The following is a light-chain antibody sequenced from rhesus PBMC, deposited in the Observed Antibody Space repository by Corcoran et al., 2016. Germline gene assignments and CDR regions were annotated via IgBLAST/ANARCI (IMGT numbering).Light chain of an antibody. CDR2: APS. CDR1: QDISNA. V-gene: IGKV1-33*01. Sequence: DIHMSQSPSSLSASVGDAVTITCRASQDISNALAWYQQKPGEAPNLLIYAPSTLEAGVPSRFSGSRSGTDFTITINSLQPEDFATYYCQQGYSSPLTFGGGTKV. J-gene: IGKJ4*01. CDR3: QQGYSSPLT.